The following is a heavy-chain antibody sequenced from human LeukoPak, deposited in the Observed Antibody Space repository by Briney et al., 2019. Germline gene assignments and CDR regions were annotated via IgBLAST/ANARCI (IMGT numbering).Heavy chain of an antibody. CDR2: ISSSSSTI. J-gene: IGHJ4*02. CDR3: ARDQALLWFRDPPGPPSSDY. V-gene: IGHV3-48*02. D-gene: IGHD3-10*01. Sequence: PGGSLRLSCAASGFTFSSYSMNWVRQAPGKGLEWVSYISSSSSTIYYADSVKGRFTISRDNAKNSLYLQMNSLRDEDTAVYYCARDQALLWFRDPPGPPSSDYWGQGTLVTVSS. CDR1: GFTFSSYS.